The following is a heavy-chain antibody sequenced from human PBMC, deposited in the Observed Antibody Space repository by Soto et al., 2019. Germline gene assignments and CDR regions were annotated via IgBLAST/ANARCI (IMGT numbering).Heavy chain of an antibody. Sequence: EVQLVESGGGLVQPGGSLRLSCAAPGFTFSTYWMHWVRQGPGKGLVWLSRINGDGSTTEYADSVKGRFTISRGNAKNTLYLQIHSLRVEDTAVYYCARDDNPDYWGQGTLVTVSS. V-gene: IGHV3-74*03. CDR2: INGDGSTT. D-gene: IGHD1-20*01. J-gene: IGHJ4*02. CDR3: ARDDNPDY. CDR1: GFTFSTYW.